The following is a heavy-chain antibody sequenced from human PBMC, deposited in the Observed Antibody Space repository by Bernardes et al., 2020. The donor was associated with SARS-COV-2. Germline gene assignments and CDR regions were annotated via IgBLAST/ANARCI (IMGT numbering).Heavy chain of an antibody. CDR2: INQSGSA. CDR3: SARIFGDLNLF. J-gene: IGHJ4*01. CDR1: GETFSGYY. V-gene: IGHV4-34*08. Sequence: SETLSLTCAVHGETFSGYYWSWIRQSPGKGLEWLGEINQSGSANYNPSLKSRLTLSVDTSKNQFSLKLRSLTAADTAVYFCSARIFGDLNLFWGHGVLVTVSS. D-gene: IGHD4-17*01.